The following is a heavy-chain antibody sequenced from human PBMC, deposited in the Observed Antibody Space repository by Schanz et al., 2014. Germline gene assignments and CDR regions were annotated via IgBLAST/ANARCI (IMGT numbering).Heavy chain of an antibody. CDR1: GYTFTSYY. D-gene: IGHD6-13*01. J-gene: IGHJ4*02. CDR2: INPSGCST. Sequence: QVQLVQSGAEVKKPGASVKVSCKASGYTFTSYYMHWVRQAPGQGLEWMGIINPSGCSTSYGQMCQGRVTMTRATSTSTVCMELSSLRSEDTAVYYCARDGEAAAGCDYWGQGTLVTVSS. CDR3: ARDGEAAAGCDY. V-gene: IGHV1-46*03.